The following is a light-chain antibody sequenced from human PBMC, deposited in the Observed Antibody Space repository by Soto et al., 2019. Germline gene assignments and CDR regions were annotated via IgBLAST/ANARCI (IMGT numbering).Light chain of an antibody. J-gene: IGKJ2*01. CDR3: MQALQAPLYT. V-gene: IGKV2-28*01. Sequence: DIVMTQSPLSLPVSPGEPASISCRSSQSLLHNNGYNYLDWYLQKPGQSPQLLIYLGSNRASGVPDRFSGSVSGADFTLKISRVEAEDVGVYYCMQALQAPLYTFGQGTKLEIK. CDR1: QSLLHNNGYNY. CDR2: LGS.